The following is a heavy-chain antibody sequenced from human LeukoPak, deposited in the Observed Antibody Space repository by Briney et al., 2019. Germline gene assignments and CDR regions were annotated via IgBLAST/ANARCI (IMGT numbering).Heavy chain of an antibody. V-gene: IGHV3-23*01. CDR2: ISGGGGST. Sequence: GGPLRLSCAASGFTFSSYAMSWVRQAPGKGREWVSPISGGGGSTYYADSVKGRFTISRDNSKNTLYLQMNSLRAEDTAVYYCAKDLGEVDTAMVNLFDYWGQGTLVTVSS. J-gene: IGHJ4*02. CDR3: AKDLGEVDTAMVNLFDY. D-gene: IGHD5-18*01. CDR1: GFTFSSYA.